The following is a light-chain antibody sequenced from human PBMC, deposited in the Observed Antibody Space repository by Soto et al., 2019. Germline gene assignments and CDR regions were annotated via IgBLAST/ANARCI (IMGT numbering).Light chain of an antibody. CDR2: DVI. CDR3: SSYTTSSTPVV. Sequence: QSALTQPASVSGSPGQPITISCSGTSSDIGGYNYVSWYQHHLGKAPKLIIYDVINLPSGVSNRFSGSKSANTASLTISGLQAEDEADYFCSSYTTSSTPVVFGGGTKLTVL. J-gene: IGLJ2*01. CDR1: SSDIGGYNY. V-gene: IGLV2-14*03.